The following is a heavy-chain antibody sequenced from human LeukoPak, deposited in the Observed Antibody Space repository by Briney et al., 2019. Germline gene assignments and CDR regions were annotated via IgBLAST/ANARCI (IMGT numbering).Heavy chain of an antibody. J-gene: IGHJ6*02. CDR2: INHNGST. D-gene: IGHD2-21*02. V-gene: IGHV4-34*01. CDR1: GGSFSGYY. CDR3: ASSYCGGDCYSEWSYYYGMDV. Sequence: SETLSLTCAVYGGSFSGYYWSWIRQPPGKGLEWIGEINHNGSTNYNPSLKSRVTISVDTSKNQFSLKLSSVTAADTAVYYCASSYCGGDCYSEWSYYYGMDVWGQGTTVTVSS.